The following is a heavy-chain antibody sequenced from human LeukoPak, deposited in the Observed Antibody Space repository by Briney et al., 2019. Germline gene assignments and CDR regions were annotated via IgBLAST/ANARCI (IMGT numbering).Heavy chain of an antibody. V-gene: IGHV1-18*01. D-gene: IGHD3-16*01. CDR1: GYTFNTYG. CDR3: ARGRGKPSYYYYMDV. CDR2: ISGYNGKT. J-gene: IGHJ6*03. Sequence: ASVKVSCKASGYTFNTYGITWVRQAPGQGLEWMGWISGYNGKTKYAQKLQDRVTMTTDTSTTTAYMELRSLRSEDTAVYYCARGRGKPSYYYYMDVWGKGTTVTVSS.